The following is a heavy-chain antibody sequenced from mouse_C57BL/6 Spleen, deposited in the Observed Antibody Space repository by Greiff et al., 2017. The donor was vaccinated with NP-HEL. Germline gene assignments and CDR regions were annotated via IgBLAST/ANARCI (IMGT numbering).Heavy chain of an antibody. J-gene: IGHJ4*01. CDR1: GYTFTSYW. CDR2: IHPNSGST. CDR3: ASGSSYDAAMDY. Sequence: QVQLQQPGAELVKPGASVKLSCKASGYTFTSYWMHWVTQRPGQGLEWIGMIHPNSGSTNYNEKFKSKATLTVDKSSSTAYMQLSSLTSEDSAVYYCASGSSYDAAMDYWGQGTSVTVSS. V-gene: IGHV1-64*01. D-gene: IGHD2-12*01.